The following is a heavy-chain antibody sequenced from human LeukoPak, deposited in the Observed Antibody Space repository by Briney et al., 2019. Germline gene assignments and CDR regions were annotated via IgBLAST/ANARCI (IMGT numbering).Heavy chain of an antibody. CDR2: INAGNGNT. V-gene: IGHV1-3*01. CDR1: GYTFTSYA. J-gene: IGHJ1*01. Sequence: ASVKVSCKASGYTFTSYAMHWVRQAPGQRLEWMGWINAGNGNTKYSQKFQGRVTITRDTSASTAYMELSSLRSEDTAVYYCAREVMLPSSGAEYFQHWGQGTLVTVSS. D-gene: IGHD3-16*01. CDR3: AREVMLPSSGAEYFQH.